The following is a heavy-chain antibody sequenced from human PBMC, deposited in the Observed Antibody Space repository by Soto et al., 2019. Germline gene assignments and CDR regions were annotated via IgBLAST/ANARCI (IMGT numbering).Heavy chain of an antibody. Sequence: SETLSLTCTVSGGSLSSGAYYWGWIRQPPGKGLEWIGNIYYSGSTYYSPSLKSRVTISIDTSKNQFSLNLNSVTAADTAVYYCERHIRTIFYGSGSFYFDSWGQGILVTAPQ. CDR1: GGSLSSGAYY. CDR2: IYYSGST. J-gene: IGHJ4*02. CDR3: ERHIRTIFYGSGSFYFDS. V-gene: IGHV4-39*01. D-gene: IGHD3-10*01.